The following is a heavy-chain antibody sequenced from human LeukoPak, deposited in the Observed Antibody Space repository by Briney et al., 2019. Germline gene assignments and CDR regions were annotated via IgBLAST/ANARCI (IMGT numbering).Heavy chain of an antibody. J-gene: IGHJ4*02. CDR1: GYTFTSYG. CDR3: ARDDPLGPYFDY. CDR2: ISAYNGNT. V-gene: IGHV1-18*01. Sequence: ASVKVSCKASGYTFTSYGISWVRQDPGQGLEWMGWISAYNGNTNYAQKLQGRVTMTTDTSTSTAYMELRSLRSDDTAVYYCARDDPLGPYFDYWGQGTLVTVSS.